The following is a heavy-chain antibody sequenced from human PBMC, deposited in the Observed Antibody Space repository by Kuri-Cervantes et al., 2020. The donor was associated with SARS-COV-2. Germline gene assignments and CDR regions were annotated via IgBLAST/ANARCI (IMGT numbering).Heavy chain of an antibody. CDR2: INPNSGGT. CDR1: GYTFTGYY. J-gene: IGHJ3*02. D-gene: IGHD2-15*01. CDR3: ARDHLGSSGYSRHDAFDI. V-gene: IGHV1-2*04. Sequence: ASVKVSCKASGYTFTGYYMHWVRQAPGQGLEWMGWINPNSGGTNYAQKFQGWVTMTRDTSISTVYMELSRLRSDDTAVYYCARDHLGSSGYSRHDAFDIWGQGTMVTVSS.